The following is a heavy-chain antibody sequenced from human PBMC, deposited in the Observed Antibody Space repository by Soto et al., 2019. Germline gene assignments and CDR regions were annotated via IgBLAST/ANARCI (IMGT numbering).Heavy chain of an antibody. CDR1: GYRFSSYW. V-gene: IGHV5-51*01. CDR2: IYPGDSDT. Sequence: PGESLKISCKGSGYRFSSYWIAWVRQMPGKGLEWMGIIYPGDSDTRYSPSFEGQVTISADKSNSTAYLQWSSLKASDTAMYYCARQGSNGAYYYYGMEVWGQGTTVTVSS. J-gene: IGHJ6*02. CDR3: ARQGSNGAYYYYGMEV. D-gene: IGHD3-16*01.